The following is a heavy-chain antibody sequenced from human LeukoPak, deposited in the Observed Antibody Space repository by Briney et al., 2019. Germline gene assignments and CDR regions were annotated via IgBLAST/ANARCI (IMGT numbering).Heavy chain of an antibody. CDR1: GYTLTDYY. CDR2: INPNSGGT. D-gene: IGHD7-27*01. J-gene: IGHJ4*02. Sequence: ASEKVSCKASGYTLTDYYMHWVRQAPGQGLEWMGRINPNSGGTNYAQKFQGRDTMTKDTSTSTVYMELSSLRSEDTAVYYCAREWGNKAFDYWGQGTLVTVSS. V-gene: IGHV1-2*06. CDR3: AREWGNKAFDY.